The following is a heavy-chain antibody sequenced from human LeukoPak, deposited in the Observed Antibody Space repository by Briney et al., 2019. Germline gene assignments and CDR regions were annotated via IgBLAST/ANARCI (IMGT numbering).Heavy chain of an antibody. D-gene: IGHD1-14*01. J-gene: IGHJ4*02. V-gene: IGHV1-18*01. CDR2: ISGYNGKT. CDR1: GYTFSKYS. Sequence: ASVKVSCRASGYTFSKYSINWVRQAPGQGLEWMGWISGYNGKTNYAQKLQDRVTMTTDTSTSTAYMELRSLRSDDTAVYYCARNFHPGNWDYWGQGTLVTVSS. CDR3: ARNFHPGNWDY.